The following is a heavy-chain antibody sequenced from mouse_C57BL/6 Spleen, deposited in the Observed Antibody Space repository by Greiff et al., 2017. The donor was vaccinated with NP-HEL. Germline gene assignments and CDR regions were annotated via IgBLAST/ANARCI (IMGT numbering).Heavy chain of an antibody. CDR2: ILPSIGRT. D-gene: IGHD1-1*01. CDR3: ARGGEENYGSIFDV. CDR1: DSEVFPIAY. Sequence: QVQLKQSGSELRSPGSSVKLSCKDFDSEVFPIAYMSWVRQKPGHGFEWIGGILPSIGRTIYGEKFEDKATLDADTLSNTAYLELNSLTSEDSAIYYCARGGEENYGSIFDVWGTGTTVTVSS. V-gene: IGHV15-2*01. J-gene: IGHJ1*03.